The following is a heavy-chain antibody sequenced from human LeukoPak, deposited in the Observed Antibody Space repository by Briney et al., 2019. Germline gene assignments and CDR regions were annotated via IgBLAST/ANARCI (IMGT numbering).Heavy chain of an antibody. Sequence: GGSLRLSCAASGFTFSSYAMSWVRQTPGKGLEWVSAISGSGGSTYYADSVKGRFTISRDNSKNTLYLQMNSLRTEDTAVYYCARPSPPGDGYSPCDYWGPGALVIVSS. CDR1: GFTFSSYA. V-gene: IGHV3-23*01. CDR3: ARPSPPGDGYSPCDY. D-gene: IGHD5-24*01. J-gene: IGHJ4*02. CDR2: ISGSGGST.